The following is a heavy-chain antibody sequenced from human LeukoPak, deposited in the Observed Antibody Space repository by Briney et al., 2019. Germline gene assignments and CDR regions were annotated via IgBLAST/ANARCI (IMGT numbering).Heavy chain of an antibody. D-gene: IGHD3-22*01. CDR3: AKDEGGYYDSSGYYYSEYFQY. CDR2: ISGSGGST. Sequence: SGGSLRLSCAASGFTFSSYAMSWVRQAPGKGLGWVSAISGSGGSTYYADSVKGRFTISRDNSKNTLYLQLNSLRAEDTAVYYCAKDEGGYYDSSGYYYSEYFQYWGQGTLVTVSS. CDR1: GFTFSSYA. J-gene: IGHJ1*01. V-gene: IGHV3-23*01.